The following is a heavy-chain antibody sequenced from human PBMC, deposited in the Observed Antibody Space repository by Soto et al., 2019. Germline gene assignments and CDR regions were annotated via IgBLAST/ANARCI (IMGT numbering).Heavy chain of an antibody. CDR1: GGSFSGYY. CDR3: ARAPLGYCSSTSCPTYNWFDP. Sequence: SSETLSLTCAVYGGSFSGYYWSWIRQPPGKGLEWIGEINHSGSTNYNPSLKSRVTISVDTSKNQFSLKLSSVTAADTAVYYCARAPLGYCSSTSCPTYNWFDPWGQGTLVTVSS. D-gene: IGHD2-2*01. CDR2: INHSGST. J-gene: IGHJ5*02. V-gene: IGHV4-34*01.